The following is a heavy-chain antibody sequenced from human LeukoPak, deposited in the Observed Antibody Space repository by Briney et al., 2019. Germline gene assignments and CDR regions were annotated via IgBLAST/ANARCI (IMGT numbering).Heavy chain of an antibody. CDR2: INTNTGNP. Sequence: ASVKVSCKASGYTFTSYYMHWVRQAPGQGLEWMGWINTNTGNPTYAQGFTGRFVFSLDTSVSTAYLQISSLKAEDTAVYYCARTPRRTGYLSNFDYWGQGTLVTVSS. CDR1: GYTFTSYY. D-gene: IGHD3/OR15-3a*01. J-gene: IGHJ4*02. V-gene: IGHV7-4-1*02. CDR3: ARTPRRTGYLSNFDY.